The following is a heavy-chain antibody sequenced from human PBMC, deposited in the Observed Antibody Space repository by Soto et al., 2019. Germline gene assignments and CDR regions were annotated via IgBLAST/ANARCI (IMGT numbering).Heavy chain of an antibody. V-gene: IGHV4-30-4*01. D-gene: IGHD4-4*01. Sequence: QVQLQESGPGLVKPSQTLSLTCTVSGGSISSGDYYWSWIRQPPGKGLEWIGYIYYSGSTYYNPSLKSRVTISVDTSKNQFSLKLSSVTAADTAVYYCARVSTTVTNENWFDPWGQGTLVTVSS. CDR3: ARVSTTVTNENWFDP. CDR1: GGSISSGDYY. J-gene: IGHJ5*02. CDR2: IYYSGST.